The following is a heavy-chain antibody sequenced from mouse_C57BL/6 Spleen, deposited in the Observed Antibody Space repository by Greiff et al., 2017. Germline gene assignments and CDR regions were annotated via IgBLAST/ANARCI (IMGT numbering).Heavy chain of an antibody. D-gene: IGHD2-14*01. CDR1: GYTFTSYG. Sequence: QVQLMQSGAELARPGASVKLSCKASGYTFTSYGISWVKQRTGQGLEWIGEIYPRSGNTYYNEKLKGKVTLTADKSSSTAYMELRSLTSEDTAVYFCARWGYPGHFDYWGQGTTLTVSS. CDR2: IYPRSGNT. J-gene: IGHJ2*01. CDR3: ARWGYPGHFDY. V-gene: IGHV1-81*01.